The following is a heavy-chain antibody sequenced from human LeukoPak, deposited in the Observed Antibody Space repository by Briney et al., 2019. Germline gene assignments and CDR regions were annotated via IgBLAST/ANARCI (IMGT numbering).Heavy chain of an antibody. Sequence: SQTLSLTCAISGDSVSSNSAAWNWIRQSPSRGLEWLGRTYYRSKWYNDYAVPVKSRITINPDTSKNQFSLQLNSVTPEDTAVYYCARDRGRQQLEYYYYYGMDVWGQGTTVTVSS. D-gene: IGHD6-13*01. J-gene: IGHJ6*02. CDR1: GDSVSSNSAA. CDR2: TYYRSKWYN. CDR3: ARDRGRQQLEYYYYYGMDV. V-gene: IGHV6-1*01.